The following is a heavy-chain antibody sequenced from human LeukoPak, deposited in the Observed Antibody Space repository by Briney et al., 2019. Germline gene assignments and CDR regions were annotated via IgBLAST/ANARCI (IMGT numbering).Heavy chain of an antibody. CDR1: GGSLSGYY. D-gene: IGHD6-13*01. CDR2: INHSGST. Sequence: SETLSLTCAVSGGSLSGYYWTWIRQPPGKGLEWIGEINHSGSTNYNPSLKSRVTISVDTSKNQFSLKLSSVTAADTAVYYCARGAAAAGYYFDYWGQGTLVTVSS. J-gene: IGHJ4*02. V-gene: IGHV4-34*01. CDR3: ARGAAAAGYYFDY.